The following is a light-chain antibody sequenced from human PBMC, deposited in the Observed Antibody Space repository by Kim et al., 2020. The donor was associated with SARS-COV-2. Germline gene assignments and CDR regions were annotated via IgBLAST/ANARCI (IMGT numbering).Light chain of an antibody. CDR1: KSGDKY. Sequence: SYELTQLPSVSVSPGETASITCSGDKSGDKYACWYQQKPGQSPVLVIYQDSKRPSGIPERFSGSNPGNTATLTISGTQAMDEADYYCQAWDSSTVVFGGG. J-gene: IGLJ2*01. CDR2: QDS. CDR3: QAWDSSTVV. V-gene: IGLV3-1*01.